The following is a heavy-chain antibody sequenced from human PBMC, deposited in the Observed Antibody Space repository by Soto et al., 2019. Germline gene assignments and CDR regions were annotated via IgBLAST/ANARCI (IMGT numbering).Heavy chain of an antibody. CDR1: GVSVTSYT. Sequence: TLSLTCIVSGVSVTSYTWSWVRQPANKGLEWIGRVFSSVSATYNPSLKSRVSISMDTAENRISLKLDSVTAADAGVYFCARDGMTTGDTWGPGTLVTVSS. D-gene: IGHD2-21*02. J-gene: IGHJ4*02. CDR3: ARDGMTTGDT. CDR2: VFSSVSA. V-gene: IGHV4-4*07.